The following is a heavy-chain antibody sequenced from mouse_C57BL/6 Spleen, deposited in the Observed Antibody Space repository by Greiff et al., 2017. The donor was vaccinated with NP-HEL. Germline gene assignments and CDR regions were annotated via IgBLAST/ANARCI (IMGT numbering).Heavy chain of an antibody. Sequence: VQLQQSGPELVKPGDSVKISCKASGYSFTGYFMNWVMQSHGKSLEWIGRINPYNDDTFYNQKFKGKATLTVDKSSSTAHMELRSLTSEDSAVYYCAREGPDGGYAMDYWGQGTSVTVSS. CDR3: AREGPDGGYAMDY. CDR2: INPYNDDT. V-gene: IGHV1-20*01. J-gene: IGHJ4*01. CDR1: GYSFTGYF.